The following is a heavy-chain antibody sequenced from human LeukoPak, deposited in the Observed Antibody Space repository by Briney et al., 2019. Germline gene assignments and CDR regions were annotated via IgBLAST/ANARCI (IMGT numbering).Heavy chain of an antibody. J-gene: IGHJ4*02. CDR3: ATDRPYYDSSGYYRGPSSTFDY. Sequence: GASVKVSCKVSGYTLTELSMHWVRQAPGKGLEWMGGFDPEDGETIYAQKFQGRVTMTEDTSTDTAYMEPSSLRSEDTAVYYCATDRPYYDSSGYYRGPSSTFDYWGQGTLVTVSS. CDR1: GYTLTELS. CDR2: FDPEDGET. V-gene: IGHV1-24*01. D-gene: IGHD3-22*01.